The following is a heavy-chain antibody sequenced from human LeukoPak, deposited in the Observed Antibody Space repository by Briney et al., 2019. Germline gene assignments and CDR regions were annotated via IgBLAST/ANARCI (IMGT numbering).Heavy chain of an antibody. D-gene: IGHD2-8*01. Sequence: PSETLSLTCTVSGGSISSYYWSWIRQPPGKGLEWIGYIYYSGSTNYNPSLKSRVTISVDTSKNQFSLKLSSVTAADTAVYYCAREFPRAMGNVPFDYWGQGTLVTVSS. CDR2: IYYSGST. CDR3: AREFPRAMGNVPFDY. CDR1: GGSISSYY. V-gene: IGHV4-59*12. J-gene: IGHJ4*02.